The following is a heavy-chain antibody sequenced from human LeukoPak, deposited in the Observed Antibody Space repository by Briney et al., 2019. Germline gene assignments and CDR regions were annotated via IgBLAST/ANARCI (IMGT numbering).Heavy chain of an antibody. CDR2: ISSSSSYI. J-gene: IGHJ6*02. Sequence: PGGSLRLSCAASGFTFSSYSMNWVRQAPGKGLEWVSSISSSSSYIYYADSVKGRFTISRDNAKNSLYLQMNSLRAEDTAVYYCARDGNLEMATEPYHNYYGMDVWGQGTTVTVSS. V-gene: IGHV3-21*01. D-gene: IGHD5-24*01. CDR3: ARDGNLEMATEPYHNYYGMDV. CDR1: GFTFSSYS.